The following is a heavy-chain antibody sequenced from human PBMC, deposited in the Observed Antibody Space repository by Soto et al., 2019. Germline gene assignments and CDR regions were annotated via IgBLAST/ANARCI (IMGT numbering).Heavy chain of an antibody. J-gene: IGHJ6*02. CDR3: ARRYSTGWYYYYGMDV. V-gene: IGHV3-7*05. CDR1: GLTFGSYW. Sequence: EVQLVESGGGLVQPGGSLRLPCAASGLTFGSYWLTWVPKPPGKGLGWVANIKQDGSEKYYVDSVKGRFTISRDNAKNSLYLQMNSLRAEDTAVYYCARRYSTGWYYYYGMDVWGQGTTVTVSS. D-gene: IGHD6-25*01. CDR2: IKQDGSEK.